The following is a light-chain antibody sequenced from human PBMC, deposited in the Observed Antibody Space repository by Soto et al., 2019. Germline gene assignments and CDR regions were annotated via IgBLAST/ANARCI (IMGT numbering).Light chain of an antibody. CDR1: SSDIGIYNL. CDR3: RPYAGSSIYV. CDR2: EGS. Sequence: QSVLTQPASVSGSPGQSITISCTGTSSDIGIYNLVSWYQQHPGKAPKLMIYEGSKRPSGVSNRFSASKSGNTASLTISGRQTEDEADYYCRPYAGSSIYVFGTGTKGTVL. J-gene: IGLJ1*01. V-gene: IGLV2-23*01.